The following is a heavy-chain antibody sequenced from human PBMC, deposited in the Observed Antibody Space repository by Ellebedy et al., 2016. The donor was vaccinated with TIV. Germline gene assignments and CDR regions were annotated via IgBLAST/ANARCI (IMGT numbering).Heavy chain of an antibody. CDR1: GFTFSDYY. D-gene: IGHD6-19*01. CDR2: ISSSGSTI. V-gene: IGHV3-11*01. Sequence: GESLKISXAASGFTFSDYYMIWIRQAPGKGLEWLSYISSSGSTIYYADSVKGRFTISRDNAKNSLYLQMNSLRAEDTAFYYCARGRLGSFDYWGQGTLVTVSS. CDR3: ARGRLGSFDY. J-gene: IGHJ4*02.